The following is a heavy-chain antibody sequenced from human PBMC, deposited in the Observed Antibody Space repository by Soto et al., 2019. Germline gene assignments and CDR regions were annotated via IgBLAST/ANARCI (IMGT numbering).Heavy chain of an antibody. CDR3: ARPMYSSSWYDYYYYGMDV. CDR2: IYSGGST. CDR1: GFTVSSNY. Sequence: QPGGSLRLSCAASGFTVSSNYMSWVRQAPGKGLEWVSVIYSGGSTYYADSVKGRFTISRDNSKNTLYLQMNSLRAEDTAVYYCARPMYSSSWYDYYYYGMDVWGQGTTVTVSS. J-gene: IGHJ6*02. D-gene: IGHD6-13*01. V-gene: IGHV3-53*01.